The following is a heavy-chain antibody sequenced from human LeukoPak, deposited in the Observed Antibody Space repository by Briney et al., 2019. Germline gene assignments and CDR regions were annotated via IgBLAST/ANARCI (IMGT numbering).Heavy chain of an antibody. CDR3: ARGTNWNYGFDY. CDR2: MNPNSGNT. V-gene: IGHV1-8*03. Sequence: GSVKVSCKASGYTFTSYDINWVRQATGQGLEWMGWMNPNSGNTGYAQKFQGRVTITRNTSISTAYMELSSLRSEDTAVYYCARGTNWNYGFDYWGQGTLVTVSS. J-gene: IGHJ4*02. CDR1: GYTFTSYD. D-gene: IGHD1-7*01.